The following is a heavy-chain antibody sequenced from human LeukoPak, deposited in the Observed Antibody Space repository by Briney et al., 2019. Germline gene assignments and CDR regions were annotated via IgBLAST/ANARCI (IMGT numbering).Heavy chain of an antibody. J-gene: IGHJ3*02. Sequence: PGGSLRLSCAASGFTFSTYTMNWVRQAPGRGLEWVSSISSTSNYIYYADSVKGRFTISRDNAKNSLYLQMNSLRAEDTAVYYCARDDYNDRSGYYPDAFDIWGQGTMVTVSS. CDR3: ARDDYNDRSGYYPDAFDI. D-gene: IGHD3-22*01. CDR2: ISSTSNYI. CDR1: GFTFSTYT. V-gene: IGHV3-21*01.